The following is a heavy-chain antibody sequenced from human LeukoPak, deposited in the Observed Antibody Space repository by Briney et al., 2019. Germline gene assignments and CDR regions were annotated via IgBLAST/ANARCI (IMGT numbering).Heavy chain of an antibody. J-gene: IGHJ4*02. CDR1: GGSISSGSYY. V-gene: IGHV4-61*02. CDR3: ARARGGD. D-gene: IGHD2-21*01. Sequence: PSQTLSLTCTVSGGSISSGSYYWGWIRQPAGKGLEWIGRIYTSGSTNYNPSLKSRVTISIDTSKNQVSLKLSSVTAADTAVYYCARARGGDWGQGTLVTVSS. CDR2: IYTSGST.